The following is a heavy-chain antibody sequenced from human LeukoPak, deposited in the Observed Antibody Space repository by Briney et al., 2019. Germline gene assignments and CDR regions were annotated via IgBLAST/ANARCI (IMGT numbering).Heavy chain of an antibody. CDR3: ARIARDYYYMDV. V-gene: IGHV3-48*03. CDR2: IISTSSTT. CDR1: GFIFSSYE. Sequence: GGSLRLSCAASGFIFSSYEMNWVRQAPGKGLEWVSYIISTSSTTYYEDSVKGRFTVSRDNAKNSLYLQMSSLRVEDTAVYYCARIARDYYYMDVWGKGTTVTVSS. J-gene: IGHJ6*03.